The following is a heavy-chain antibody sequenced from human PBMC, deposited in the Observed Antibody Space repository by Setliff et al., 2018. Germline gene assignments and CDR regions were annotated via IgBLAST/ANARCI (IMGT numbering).Heavy chain of an antibody. J-gene: IGHJ4*02. CDR3: ARVSLPAAIVRFDS. V-gene: IGHV1-18*04. CDR1: GYNFRNYG. Sequence: ASVKVSCKTSGYNFRNYGISWVRQVPGQSLEWMGWISGYKSNPNYLQKMQGRLTMTTDTSTSTAYMELRSLRSDDTAIYYCARVSLPAAIVRFDSWGQGTLVNVSS. CDR2: ISGYKSNP. D-gene: IGHD2-2*01.